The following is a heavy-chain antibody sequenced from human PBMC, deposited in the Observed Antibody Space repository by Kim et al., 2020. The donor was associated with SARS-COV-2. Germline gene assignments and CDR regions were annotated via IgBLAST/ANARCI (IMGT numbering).Heavy chain of an antibody. D-gene: IGHD2-2*01. CDR2: IYYSGST. CDR1: NSSVTSGTYY. V-gene: IGHV4-61*01. J-gene: IGHJ4*02. Sequence: SETLSLTCSVSNSSVTSGTYYWSWIRQPLVGGLEWIGYIYYSGSTNYNPSLKSRVTISLDTSKNQFSLKVRSVTAADTAVYYCAAQKDVVIVPPSTDYWGQGTLVTVSS. CDR3: AAQKDVVIVPPSTDY.